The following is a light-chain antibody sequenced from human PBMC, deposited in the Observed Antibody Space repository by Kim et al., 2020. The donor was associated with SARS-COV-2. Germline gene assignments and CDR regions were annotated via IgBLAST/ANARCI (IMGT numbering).Light chain of an antibody. CDR3: QKYDGAPWT. Sequence: ASFGDRVTFACRASQDISNYVAWYQQKPGKPPKLLIYAASTLQSGVPSRFSGSVSGTYFTLTISSLQPEDVATYYCQKYDGAPWTFGQGTKVDIK. J-gene: IGKJ1*01. CDR2: AAS. V-gene: IGKV1-27*01. CDR1: QDISNY.